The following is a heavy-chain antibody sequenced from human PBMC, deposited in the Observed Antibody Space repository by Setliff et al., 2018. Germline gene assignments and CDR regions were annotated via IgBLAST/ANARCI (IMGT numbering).Heavy chain of an antibody. CDR3: ARGLIVLPGPSGDMGYFDY. CDR1: GGIFSSYA. CDR2: IIPIFGTA. V-gene: IGHV1-69*13. Sequence: SVKVSCKASGGIFSSYAISWVRQAPGQGLEWMGGIIPIFGTANYAHKFQGRVTITADESTSTVYLELSSLRSEDTAVYYCARGLIVLPGPSGDMGYFDYWGQGTLVTVSS. D-gene: IGHD2-8*01. J-gene: IGHJ4*02.